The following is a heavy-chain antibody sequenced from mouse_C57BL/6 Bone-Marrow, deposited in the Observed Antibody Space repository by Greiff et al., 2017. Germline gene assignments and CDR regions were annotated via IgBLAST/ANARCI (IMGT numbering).Heavy chain of an antibody. CDR2: IDPENGDT. D-gene: IGHD1-3*01. CDR1: GFNIKDDY. V-gene: IGHV14-4*01. CDR3: TTLLLKAWFAY. J-gene: IGHJ3*01. Sequence: EVKLQESGAELVRPGASVKLSCTASGFNIKDDYMHWVKQRPEQGLEWIGWIDPENGDTEYASKFQGQATITAETSSNTAYLQLSSLTSEDTAVYYCTTLLLKAWFAYWGQGTLVTVSA.